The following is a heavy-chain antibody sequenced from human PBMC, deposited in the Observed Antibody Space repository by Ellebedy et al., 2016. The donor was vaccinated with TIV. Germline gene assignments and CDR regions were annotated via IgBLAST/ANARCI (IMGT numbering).Heavy chain of an antibody. V-gene: IGHV1-69*13. D-gene: IGHD3-10*01. Sequence: AASVKVSCKASGYTFNGYYMHWVRQAPGQGLEWMGGFLPVFGTSNYAQQFQGRLTVTADESTNTAYMELRSLRSEDTAVDYCAGVLLRATWQPEVDYWGQGTLVTVSS. CDR1: GYTFNGYY. CDR2: FLPVFGTS. J-gene: IGHJ4*02. CDR3: AGVLLRATWQPEVDY.